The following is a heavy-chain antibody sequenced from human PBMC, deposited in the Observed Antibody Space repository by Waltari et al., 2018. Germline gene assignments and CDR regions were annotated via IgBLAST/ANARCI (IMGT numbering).Heavy chain of an antibody. J-gene: IGHJ6*02. CDR2: INHSGST. V-gene: IGHV4-34*01. D-gene: IGHD5-18*01. CDR3: ARRPRGYSYGLRDYYYYGMDV. CDR1: GGSFSGYY. Sequence: QVQLQQWGAGLLKPSETLSLTCAVYGGSFSGYYWSWIRQPPGKGLEWIGEINHSGSTNYNPSLNSRVTISVDTSKNQFSLKLSSVTAADTAVYYCARRPRGYSYGLRDYYYYGMDVWGQGTTVTVSS.